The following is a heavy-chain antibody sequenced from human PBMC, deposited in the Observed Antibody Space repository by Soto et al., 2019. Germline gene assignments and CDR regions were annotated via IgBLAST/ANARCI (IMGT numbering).Heavy chain of an antibody. V-gene: IGHV1-69*10. CDR2: IIPILDKP. D-gene: IGHD3-16*02. CDR1: GGTFKMYA. Sequence: SVKVSCKASGGTFKMYAMHWVRQAPGQGLEWMGGIIPILDKPTYAQKFQGRVTITVDDSTATAYMELSSLRSGDTAVYYCTRSIGSGGVIGGFDYWGQGTPVTVSS. CDR3: TRSIGSGGVIGGFDY. J-gene: IGHJ4*02.